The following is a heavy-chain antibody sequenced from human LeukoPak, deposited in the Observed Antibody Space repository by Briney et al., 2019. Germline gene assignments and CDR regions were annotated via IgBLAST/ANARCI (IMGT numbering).Heavy chain of an antibody. Sequence: GGAPRISCLAPGFTFSSFAMRWVRQAPGKGMEYVLVISSNGGSTYYADSVKGRFTISRDNSKNTLYLQMSSLRAEDTAVYYCVKTLISVAGTGAFDIWGQGTMVTVSS. CDR1: GFTFSSFA. CDR2: ISSNGGST. V-gene: IGHV3-64D*09. D-gene: IGHD6-19*01. CDR3: VKTLISVAGTGAFDI. J-gene: IGHJ3*02.